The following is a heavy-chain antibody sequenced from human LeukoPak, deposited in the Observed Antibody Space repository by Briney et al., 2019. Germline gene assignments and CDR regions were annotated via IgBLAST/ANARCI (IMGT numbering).Heavy chain of an antibody. CDR3: ARLVLMWYHLDY. CDR1: GFNFNNYA. CDR2: INGGGGNT. D-gene: IGHD2-15*01. V-gene: IGHV3-23*01. J-gene: IGHJ4*02. Sequence: GGSLRLSCVASGFNFNNYAMSWVRQAPGKGLEWVSGINGGGGNTYYADSVKGRFTISRDNSKNTLYLQMNSLRAEDTAVYFCARLVLMWYHLDYWSQGTQVTVSS.